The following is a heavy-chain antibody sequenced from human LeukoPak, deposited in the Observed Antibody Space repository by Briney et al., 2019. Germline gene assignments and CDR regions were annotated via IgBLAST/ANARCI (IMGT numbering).Heavy chain of an antibody. Sequence: SETLSLTCTVSGGSISSFYWSWIRQPPGKGLEWIGYIYYSGSTNYNPSLKSRVTISVDTSKNQFSLKLSSVTAADTAVYYCARQGGGFWYFDLWGRGTLVTVSS. D-gene: IGHD6-25*01. CDR1: GGSISSFY. CDR2: IYYSGST. J-gene: IGHJ2*01. CDR3: ARQGGGFWYFDL. V-gene: IGHV4-59*08.